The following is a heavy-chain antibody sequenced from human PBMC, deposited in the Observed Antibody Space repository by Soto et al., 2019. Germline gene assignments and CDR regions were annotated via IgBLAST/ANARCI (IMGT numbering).Heavy chain of an antibody. CDR1: GFSLATSAVG. CDR2: IYWNDDK. V-gene: IGHV2-5*01. Sequence: SGPTLVNPTHTLTLTCTFSGFSLATSAVGVGWIRQPPGKALDWLALIYWNDDKRYSPSLKNRLTITKDTSKNKVVLTMTNVDPVYKATYSCAHCQHYDILTLFRSNEVEIWGQGTMVTVS. J-gene: IGHJ3*02. D-gene: IGHD3-9*01. CDR3: AHCQHYDILTLFRSNEVEI.